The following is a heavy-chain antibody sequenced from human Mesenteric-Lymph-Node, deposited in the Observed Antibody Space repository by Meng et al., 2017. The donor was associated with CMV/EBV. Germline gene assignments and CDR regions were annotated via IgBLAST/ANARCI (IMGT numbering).Heavy chain of an antibody. CDR2: INHSGST. J-gene: IGHJ5*02. CDR1: GGSFSGYY. V-gene: IGHV4-34*01. CDR3: ARVSDSSGYYSWFDP. D-gene: IGHD3-22*01. Sequence: SETLSLTCAVYGGSFSGYYWSWIRQPPGKGLEWIGEINHSGSTNYNPSLKSRVTISVDTSKNQFSLKLSSVTAADTAVYYCARVSDSSGYYSWFDPWGQGTLVTVSS.